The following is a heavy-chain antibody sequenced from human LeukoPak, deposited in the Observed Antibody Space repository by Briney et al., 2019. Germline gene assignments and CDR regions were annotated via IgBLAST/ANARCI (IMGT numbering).Heavy chain of an antibody. J-gene: IGHJ4*02. CDR3: ARDLVGSGSYYVYFDY. Sequence: AASVNVSCKASGYTFTGYYMHWVRQAPGQGLEWMGRINPNSGGTNYAQKFQGRVTMTRDTSISTAYMELSRLRSDDTAVYYCARDLVGSGSYYVYFDYWGQGTLVTVSS. V-gene: IGHV1-2*06. D-gene: IGHD1-26*01. CDR2: INPNSGGT. CDR1: GYTFTGYY.